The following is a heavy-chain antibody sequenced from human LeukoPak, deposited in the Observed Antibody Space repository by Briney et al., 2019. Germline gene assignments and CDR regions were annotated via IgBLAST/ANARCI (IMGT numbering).Heavy chain of an antibody. V-gene: IGHV1-69*06. CDR1: GGTFSSYA. J-gene: IGHJ6*04. D-gene: IGHD2-15*01. Sequence: SVKVSCKASGGTFSSYAISWVRQAPGQGLEWMGGIIPIFGTANYAQKFQGRVTITADKSTSTAYMELSSLRSEDTAVYYCARDLGCSGGSCWDVWGKGTTVTVSS. CDR3: ARDLGCSGGSCWDV. CDR2: IIPIFGTA.